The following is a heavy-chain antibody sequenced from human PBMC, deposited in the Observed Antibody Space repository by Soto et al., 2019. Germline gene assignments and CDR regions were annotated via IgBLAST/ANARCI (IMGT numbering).Heavy chain of an antibody. CDR2: INSDGSST. Sequence: EVQLVESGGGLVQPGGSLRLSCAASGFTFSSYWMHWVRQAPGKGLVWVSRINSDGSSTSYADSVKGRFTISRDNAKNTLNLQMNSLRAEDTAVYYCARGDVATIIGDDAIDIWGQGTMVTVSS. J-gene: IGHJ3*02. V-gene: IGHV3-74*01. D-gene: IGHD5-12*01. CDR1: GFTFSSYW. CDR3: ARGDVATIIGDDAIDI.